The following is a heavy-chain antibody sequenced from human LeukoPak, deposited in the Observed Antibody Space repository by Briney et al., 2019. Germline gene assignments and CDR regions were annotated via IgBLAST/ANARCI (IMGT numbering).Heavy chain of an antibody. CDR2: IYYSGST. CDR1: GGSISSYY. CDR3: ARVLYYYDSSGYYYDAFDI. D-gene: IGHD3-22*01. Sequence: KPSETLSLTCTVSGGSISSYYWSWLRQPPGKGLEWIGYIYYSGSTNYNPSLKSRVTISVDTSKNQFSLKLSSVTAADTAVYYCARVLYYYDSSGYYYDAFDIWGQGTMVTVSS. V-gene: IGHV4-59*01. J-gene: IGHJ3*02.